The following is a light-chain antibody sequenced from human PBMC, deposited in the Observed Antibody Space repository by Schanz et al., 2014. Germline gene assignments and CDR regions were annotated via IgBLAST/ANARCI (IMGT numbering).Light chain of an antibody. CDR2: EVS. V-gene: IGLV2-14*02. J-gene: IGLJ2*01. CDR1: SSDVGSYNL. CDR3: SSYTSTNTVV. Sequence: QSALTQPASVSGSPGQSITISCTGTSSDVGSYNLVSWYQQHPGKAPKLMIYEVSKRPSGVSTRFSGSKSGNTASLTISGLQAEDEADYYCSSYTSTNTVVFGGGTKLTVL.